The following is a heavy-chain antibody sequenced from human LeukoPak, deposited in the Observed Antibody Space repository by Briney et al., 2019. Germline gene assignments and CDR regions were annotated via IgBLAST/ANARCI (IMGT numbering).Heavy chain of an antibody. D-gene: IGHD7-27*01. CDR3: ARGGEGYFDY. J-gene: IGHJ4*02. CDR1: GGSISGYY. CDR2: INHSGST. V-gene: IGHV4-34*01. Sequence: PSETLSLTCAVYGGSISGYYWSWIRQPPGKGLEWIGEINHSGSTNYNPSLKSRVTISVDTSKNQFSLKLSSVTAADTAVYYCARGGEGYFDYWGQGTLVTVFS.